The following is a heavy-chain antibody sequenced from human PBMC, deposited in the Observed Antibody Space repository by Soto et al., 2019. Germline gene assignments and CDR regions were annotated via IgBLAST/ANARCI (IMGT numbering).Heavy chain of an antibody. CDR2: ISYDGSNK. V-gene: IGHV3-30*18. D-gene: IGHD1-26*01. CDR3: AKDLGSGSYLFDAFDI. J-gene: IGHJ3*02. CDR1: VFTFSSYG. Sequence: SLRLSCAASVFTFSSYGMHWVRQAPGKGLEWVAVISYDGSNKYYADSVKGRFTISRDNSKNTLYLQMNSLRAEDTAVYYCAKDLGSGSYLFDAFDIWGQGTMVTVSS.